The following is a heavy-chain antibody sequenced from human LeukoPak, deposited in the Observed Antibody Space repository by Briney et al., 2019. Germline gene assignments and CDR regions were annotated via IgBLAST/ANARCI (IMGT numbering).Heavy chain of an antibody. V-gene: IGHV1-2*02. CDR3: ARVLVGATTASSAFDI. D-gene: IGHD1-26*01. CDR1: GYTFTGYY. J-gene: IGHJ3*02. CDR2: INPNSGGT. Sequence: ASVKVSCKTSGYTFTGYYMYWVRQAPGQGLEWMGCINPNSGGTNYAQKFQGRVTMTRDTSISTAYMELSRLRSDDTAVYYCARVLVGATTASSAFDIWGQGTMVTVSS.